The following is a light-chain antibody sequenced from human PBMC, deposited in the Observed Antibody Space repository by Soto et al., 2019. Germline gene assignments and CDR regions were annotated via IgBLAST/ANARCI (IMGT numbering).Light chain of an antibody. CDR3: QSYDSGLSSYI. CDR1: SSNIGAGYD. V-gene: IGLV1-40*01. CDR2: DNN. J-gene: IGLJ1*01. Sequence: SVLTQPPSVSAAPGQRVTISCTGSSSNIGAGYDVNWYQHVPGTAPKLLIYDNNNRPSGVPDRFSGSKSGTSASLAITGLQAEDEADYYCQSYDSGLSSYIFGTGTKVTVL.